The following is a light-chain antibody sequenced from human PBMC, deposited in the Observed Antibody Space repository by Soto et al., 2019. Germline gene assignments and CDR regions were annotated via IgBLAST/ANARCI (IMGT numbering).Light chain of an antibody. CDR1: SSDVGSYNY. Sequence: QSALTQPASVSGSPGQSITISCTGTSSDVGSYNYVSWYQQHPGKAPTLMIYDVSNRPSGVSNRFSGSKSGNTASLTISGLQAEDEADYYCSSYTSSSLYVFGTGTKLTVL. J-gene: IGLJ1*01. CDR2: DVS. CDR3: SSYTSSSLYV. V-gene: IGLV2-14*01.